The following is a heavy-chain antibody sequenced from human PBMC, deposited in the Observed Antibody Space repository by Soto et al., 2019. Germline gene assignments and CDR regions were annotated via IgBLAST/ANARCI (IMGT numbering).Heavy chain of an antibody. Sequence: GGSLRLSCATSGFTFTDYDMSWIRQAPGKGLEWVSYISYSGTTIYYADSVRGRFAISRDNAEKSLYLHMNSLRAEDTAVYYCTRPCSYYNGGGQGNWFDPWGQGTLVTVSS. CDR3: TRPCSYYNGGGQGNWFDP. CDR2: ISYSGTTI. CDR1: GFTFTDYD. V-gene: IGHV3-11*01. J-gene: IGHJ5*02. D-gene: IGHD3-10*01.